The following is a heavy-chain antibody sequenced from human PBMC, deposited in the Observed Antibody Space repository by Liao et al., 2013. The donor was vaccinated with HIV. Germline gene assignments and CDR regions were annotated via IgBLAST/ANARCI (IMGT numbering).Heavy chain of an antibody. CDR1: GGSLTGYY. CDR3: ASSSSYYDSSAYYVF. D-gene: IGHD3-22*01. V-gene: IGHV4-34*01. Sequence: QVQLHQWGAGLLKPSETLSLSCAVSGGSLTGYYWSWIRQPPGKGLEWIGEINQSGSTNYNPSLKSRVTISADTTKNQFSLKLGAVTAADTAVYYCASSSSYYDSSAYYVFWGQGTLVTVSS. J-gene: IGHJ4*02. CDR2: INQSGST.